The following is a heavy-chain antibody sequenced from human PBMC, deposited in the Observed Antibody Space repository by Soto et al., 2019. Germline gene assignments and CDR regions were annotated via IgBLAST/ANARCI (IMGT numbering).Heavy chain of an antibody. D-gene: IGHD6-6*01. Sequence: GGSLRLSCAASGFTFDDYAMHWDRPAPGKGLEWVSGISWNSGSIGYADSVKGRFTISRDNAKNSLYLQMNSLRAEDTALYYCAKDRGSSGYYYGMDVWGQGTTVTVSS. J-gene: IGHJ6*02. CDR1: GFTFDDYA. V-gene: IGHV3-9*01. CDR3: AKDRGSSGYYYGMDV. CDR2: ISWNSGSI.